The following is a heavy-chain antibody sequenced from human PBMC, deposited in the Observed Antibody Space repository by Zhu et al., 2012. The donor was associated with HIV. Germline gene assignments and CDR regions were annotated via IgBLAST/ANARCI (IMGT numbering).Heavy chain of an antibody. J-gene: IGHJ3*02. CDR3: ARDRLEATAPEVAFDI. D-gene: IGHD1-1*01. V-gene: IGHV4-4*09. CDR1: GGSLRNYY. CDR2: ISTSGKI. Sequence: QVQLQQSGPRLVKPSETLSLTCIVSGGSLRNYYWNWVRQSPGKGLEWIGYISTSGKIIYNPFLKSRVTMSLDTSKNQLSLKVTSVTAADTAVYYCARDRLEATAPEVAFDIWGKGQWSPSLQ.